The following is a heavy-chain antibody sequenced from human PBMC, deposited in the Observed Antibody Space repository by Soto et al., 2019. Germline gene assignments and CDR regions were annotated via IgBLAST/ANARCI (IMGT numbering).Heavy chain of an antibody. D-gene: IGHD3-22*01. CDR1: GFSLSTSGVA. CDR2: LYWDDDK. J-gene: IGHJ4*02. V-gene: IGHV2-5*02. Sequence: QITLKESGPTLVKPTQTLTLTCTFSGFSLSTSGVAVGWIRQPPGKALEWLALLYWDDDKRYSPSLMSRLTINKDTSKNQVVLTMTNMDLVDTATYYCAHRLRDSSGYFFDYWGQGTLVIVSS. CDR3: AHRLRDSSGYFFDY.